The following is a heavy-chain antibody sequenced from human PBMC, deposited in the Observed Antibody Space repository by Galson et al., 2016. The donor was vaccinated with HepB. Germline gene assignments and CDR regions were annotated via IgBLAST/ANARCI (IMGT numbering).Heavy chain of an antibody. J-gene: IGHJ4*02. CDR1: AISSGDYH. CDR3: ARVSFRTLGY. CDR2: FSNSGDT. V-gene: IGHV4-39*07. Sequence: ETLSLTCTVSAISSGDYHWAFIRQPPGKGLEWIGSFSNSGDTFYNPSLKSRVTMSRDTSKNQFSVSLRSVTAADTAVYFCARVSFRTLGYWGQGTLVTVSS.